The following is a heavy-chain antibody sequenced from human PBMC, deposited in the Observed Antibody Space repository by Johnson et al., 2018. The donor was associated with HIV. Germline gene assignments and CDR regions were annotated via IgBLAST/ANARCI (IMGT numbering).Heavy chain of an antibody. J-gene: IGHJ3*02. V-gene: IGHV3-30*19. Sequence: QVHLVESGGGVAQPGRSLRLSCAASGFTFSSHGMHWVRQAPGKGLEWVAVISYDGNNKYYADSEKGRFTISRDNSKNTLYLQMNSLRAEDTAVYYCAKDQLSEHLVLRSAFDIWGQGTMVTVSS. D-gene: IGHD6-6*01. CDR1: GFTFSSHG. CDR2: ISYDGNNK. CDR3: AKDQLSEHLVLRSAFDI.